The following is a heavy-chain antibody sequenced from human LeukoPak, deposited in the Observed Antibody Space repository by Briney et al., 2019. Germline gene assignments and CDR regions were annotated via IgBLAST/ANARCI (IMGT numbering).Heavy chain of an antibody. CDR3: ARSLSSRFSGPRRPYYFDS. J-gene: IGHJ4*02. CDR2: ISSSSSYI. Sequence: PGGSLRLSCAASGFTFSSYSMNWVRQAPGKGLEWVSSISSSSSYIYYADSVKGRFTISTDNSKNTLYLQMNSLRAEDTAVYYCARSLSSRFSGPRRPYYFDSWGQGTLVTVSS. D-gene: IGHD3-16*02. V-gene: IGHV3-21*04. CDR1: GFTFSSYS.